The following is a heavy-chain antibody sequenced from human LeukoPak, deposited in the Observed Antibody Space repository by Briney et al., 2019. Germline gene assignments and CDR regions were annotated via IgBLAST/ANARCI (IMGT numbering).Heavy chain of an antibody. CDR1: GFTLSNYL. CDR2: ISPGGGT. Sequence: PGGSLILSCAASGFTLSNYLLSRVRQAPAKGLELGASISPGGGTFYAASVKGRFTISRDNSKNTVHLQMNSPRAEDTAVYYCATYESGTYASPYHYWGQRTLLTVSS. V-gene: IGHV3-23*01. D-gene: IGHD3-16*01. CDR3: ATYESGTYASPYHY. J-gene: IGHJ4*02.